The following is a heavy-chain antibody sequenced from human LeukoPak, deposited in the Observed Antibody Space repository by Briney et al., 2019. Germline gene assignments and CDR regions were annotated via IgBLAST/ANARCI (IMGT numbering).Heavy chain of an antibody. V-gene: IGHV3-7*01. D-gene: IGHD3-22*01. CDR3: ARDVRYYYDSSGDHYFDY. Sequence: GGSLRLSCVASGFSFSTSWMSWVRQAPGKGLEWLANIKEDGSVKNHVGSVKGRFTISRDNAKDSVYLQMNSLRAEDTAVYYCARDVRYYYDSSGDHYFDYWGQGTLVTVSS. CDR2: IKEDGSVK. J-gene: IGHJ4*02. CDR1: GFSFSTSW.